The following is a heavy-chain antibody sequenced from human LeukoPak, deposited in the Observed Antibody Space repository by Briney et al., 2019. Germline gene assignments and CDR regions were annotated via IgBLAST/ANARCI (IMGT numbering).Heavy chain of an antibody. J-gene: IGHJ4*02. V-gene: IGHV3-11*06. CDR2: ISSSSRYT. CDR1: GFTFSDYY. CDR3: ARELPPVVNFYFDS. Sequence: PGGSLRLSCAASGFTFSDYYMSWIRQAPGKGLEWVSYISSSSRYTNYADSVKGRFTISTDNAKNSLYLQMNSLRAEDTAVYYCARELPPVVNFYFDSWGQGTLVTVSS. D-gene: IGHD3-22*01.